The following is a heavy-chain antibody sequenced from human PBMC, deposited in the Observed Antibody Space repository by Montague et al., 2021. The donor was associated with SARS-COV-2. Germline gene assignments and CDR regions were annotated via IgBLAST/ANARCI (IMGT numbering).Heavy chain of an antibody. J-gene: IGHJ4*02. CDR2: IYYSGST. CDR1: GGSISGSNYY. CDR3: ARLLLELPGDY. D-gene: IGHD1-7*01. Sequence: SETLSLTRTVSGGSISGSNYYWAWVRQPPGKGLEWIGSIYYSGSTYDNPSLKSRVSISVDTSKNQFSLKLNSVTAADTAVYYCARLLLELPGDYWGQGTLVTGSS. V-gene: IGHV4-39*01.